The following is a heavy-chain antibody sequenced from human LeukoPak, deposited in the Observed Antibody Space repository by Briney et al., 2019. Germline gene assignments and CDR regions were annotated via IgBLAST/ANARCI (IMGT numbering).Heavy chain of an antibody. J-gene: IGHJ6*03. CDR2: IYYSGTT. Sequence: SETLSLTCTVSGGSISSYYWTWIRQPPGKGLEWIGTIYYSGTTYYKASLKSRVTISVDTSKNQFSLKLSSVTGADTAVYYCARSYSSSWYGHYYYYYMDVWGKGTTVTISS. CDR3: ARSYSSSWYGHYYYYYMDV. D-gene: IGHD6-13*01. CDR1: GGSISSYY. V-gene: IGHV4-59*12.